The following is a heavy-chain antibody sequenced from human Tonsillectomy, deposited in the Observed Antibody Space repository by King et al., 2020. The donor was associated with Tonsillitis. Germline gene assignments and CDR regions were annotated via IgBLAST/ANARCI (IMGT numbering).Heavy chain of an antibody. J-gene: IGHJ4*02. CDR3: AKDQAREGWNSCDY. D-gene: IGHD6-19*01. V-gene: IGHV3-30*18. CDR1: GFPFSSYG. Sequence: GGGGAPPGGSLRLPCAASGFPFSSYGMHWVRHAPGKGLAWVAVISYDGSNKFYADSVKGRFTIPRDNSKHTLYLHMHSLRAEDTAVYYCAKDQAREGWNSCDYWGQGTLVTVS. CDR2: ISYDGSNK.